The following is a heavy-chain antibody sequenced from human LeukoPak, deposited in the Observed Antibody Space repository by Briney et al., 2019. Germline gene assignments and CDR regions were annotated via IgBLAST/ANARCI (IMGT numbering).Heavy chain of an antibody. Sequence: PVASVKVSCKASGGTFSSYAISWVRQAPGQGLEWIGGIIPIFGTANYAQKFQGRVTITADESTSTAYMELSSLRSEDTAVYYCARTAVGAEWYYFDYWGQGTLVTVSS. CDR2: IIPIFGTA. J-gene: IGHJ4*02. CDR1: GGTFSSYA. V-gene: IGHV1-69*13. CDR3: ARTAVGAEWYYFDY. D-gene: IGHD1-26*01.